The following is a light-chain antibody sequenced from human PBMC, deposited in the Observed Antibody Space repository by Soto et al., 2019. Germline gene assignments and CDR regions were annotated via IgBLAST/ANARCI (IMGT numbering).Light chain of an antibody. Sequence: QSALTQPASVSGSPGQSITISCTGTSSEVGAYDYVSWYQQHPGKVPKLMIYDVSNRPSGVSNRFSGSKSGNTASLTISGLQAEDEADYYCSSYTTSINVIFGGGTKVTVL. CDR3: SSYTTSINVI. CDR2: DVS. V-gene: IGLV2-14*01. J-gene: IGLJ2*01. CDR1: SSEVGAYDY.